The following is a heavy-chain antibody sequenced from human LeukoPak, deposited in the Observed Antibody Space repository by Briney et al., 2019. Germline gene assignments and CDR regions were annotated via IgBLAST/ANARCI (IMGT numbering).Heavy chain of an antibody. V-gene: IGHV4-31*03. Sequence: SETLSLTCTVSGGSINSGGLFWTWLRQHPGKGLEWIGYIYYSGSAYYNPSLKSRATISVDTSKNQFSLKLISVTAADTALYYCATDGSVLSRAFEIWGQGTMVTVSS. CDR1: GGSINSGGLF. D-gene: IGHD3-10*01. CDR3: ATDGSVLSRAFEI. J-gene: IGHJ3*02. CDR2: IYYSGSA.